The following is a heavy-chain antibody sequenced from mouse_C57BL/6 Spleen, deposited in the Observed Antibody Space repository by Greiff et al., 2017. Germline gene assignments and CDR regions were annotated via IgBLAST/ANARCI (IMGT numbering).Heavy chain of an antibody. CDR1: GFNIQDYY. D-gene: IGHD4-1*01. V-gene: IGHV14-2*01. J-gene: IGHJ4*01. CDR2: IDPEDGET. Sequence: VQLQQSGAELVKPGASVKLSCTASGFNIQDYYIHWVKQRTEQGLAWIGRIDPEDGETKYAPKFQGKATITADTSSNTAYLQLSSLTSEDTAVYYCARGLWDVLDYAMDYWGQGTSVTVSS. CDR3: ARGLWDVLDYAMDY.